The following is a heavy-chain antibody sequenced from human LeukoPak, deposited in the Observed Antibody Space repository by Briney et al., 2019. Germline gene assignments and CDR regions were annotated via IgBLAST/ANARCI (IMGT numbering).Heavy chain of an antibody. V-gene: IGHV3-23*01. CDR3: AKDTMFYDILTGYPHFDY. Sequence: GGSLRLSCAASGFTFSSFAMSWVRQAPGKGVEWVSAISGSGNNTHYADSVKGRFTISRDNSKNTLYLQMNTLRAEDTAVYYCAKDTMFYDILTGYPHFDYWGQGTLVTVSS. D-gene: IGHD3-9*01. CDR1: GFTFSSFA. J-gene: IGHJ4*02. CDR2: ISGSGNNT.